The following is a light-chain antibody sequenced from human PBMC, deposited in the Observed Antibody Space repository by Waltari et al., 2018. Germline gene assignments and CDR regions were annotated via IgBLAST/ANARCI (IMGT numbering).Light chain of an antibody. J-gene: IGKJ2*01. CDR1: QSISSY. CDR3: QQSYSTPPYT. CDR2: AAS. V-gene: IGKV1-39*01. Sequence: DIQMTQSPSSLSASVGDRVTITCRASQSISSYLNWYQQKPGKAPKLLIYAASHLQSGVPSRFSGGGSATDFTLTISSLQPEDFATYYCQQSYSTPPYTFGQGTSLAIK.